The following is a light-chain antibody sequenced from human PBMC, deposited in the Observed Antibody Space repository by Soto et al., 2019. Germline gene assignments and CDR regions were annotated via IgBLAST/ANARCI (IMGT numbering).Light chain of an antibody. V-gene: IGKV1-17*01. Sequence: DIQMTQSPSSLSASVGDRVTITCRASENIAKYLNWYQQKPGKAPKPLIYAASTLQSGVPSRFSGSGSGTEFTLTISSLQPEDFATYYCQQLNSYPLTFGPGTKVDIK. CDR1: ENIAKY. CDR3: QQLNSYPLT. J-gene: IGKJ3*01. CDR2: AAS.